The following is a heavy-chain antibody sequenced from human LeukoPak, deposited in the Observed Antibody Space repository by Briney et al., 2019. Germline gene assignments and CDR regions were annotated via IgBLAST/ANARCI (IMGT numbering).Heavy chain of an antibody. V-gene: IGHV3-30*02. CDR2: IRYDGSNK. Sequence: GGSLRLSCAAPGFTFSSYGMHWVRQAPGKGLEWVAFIRYDGSNKYCADSVKGRFTISRDNSKNTLYLQMNSLRAEDTAVYYCAKGDYGDPYVYWGQGTLVTVSS. CDR3: AKGDYGDPYVY. J-gene: IGHJ4*02. D-gene: IGHD4-17*01. CDR1: GFTFSSYG.